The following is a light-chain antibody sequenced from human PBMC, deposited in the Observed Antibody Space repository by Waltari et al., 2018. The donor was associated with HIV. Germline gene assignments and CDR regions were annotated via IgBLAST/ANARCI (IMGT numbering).Light chain of an antibody. V-gene: IGLV2-14*01. CDR3: TSYISSSIPV. CDR1: SSDINIYNS. CDR2: EVT. Sequence: QSALTQPASVSGSPGQSITISCTGTSSDINIYNSVSWYQHHPGKAPKVIIYEVTNRPSRVSNRFSCSKSGDTASLTISGLQAEDEADYFCTSYISSSIPVFGGGTKLTVL. J-gene: IGLJ3*02.